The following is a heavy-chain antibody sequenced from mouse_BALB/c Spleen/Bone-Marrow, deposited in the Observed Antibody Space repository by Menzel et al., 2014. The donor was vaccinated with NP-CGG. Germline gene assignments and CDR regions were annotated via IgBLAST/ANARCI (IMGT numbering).Heavy chain of an antibody. D-gene: IGHD3-2*01. CDR2: IYPGDGIT. CDR3: ARSGDSSGYGFAY. Sequence: VKPQESGPELVKPGTLVEISCKASGYTFTSYDINWVKRRPGQGLEWIGWIYPGDGITKYNEKFKGKATLTADKSSSTAYMQLSSLTSENSAVYFCARSGDSSGYGFAYWGQGTLVTVSA. V-gene: IGHV1S56*01. J-gene: IGHJ3*01. CDR1: GYTFTSYD.